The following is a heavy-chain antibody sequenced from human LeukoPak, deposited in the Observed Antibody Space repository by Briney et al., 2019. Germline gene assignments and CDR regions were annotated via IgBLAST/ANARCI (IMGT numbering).Heavy chain of an antibody. CDR2: TYYRSKWYN. Sequence: SQTLSFTCAISGDSVSSNSAAWNWIRQSPSRGPEWLGRTYYRSKWYNDYAVSVKSRITINPDTSKNQFSLQLNSVTPEDTAVYYCXRDKIGSLWXGXPELGFDPWGQGTLVTVSS. CDR1: GDSVSSNSAA. J-gene: IGHJ5*02. D-gene: IGHD3-10*01. V-gene: IGHV6-1*01. CDR3: XRDKIGSLWXGXPELGFDP.